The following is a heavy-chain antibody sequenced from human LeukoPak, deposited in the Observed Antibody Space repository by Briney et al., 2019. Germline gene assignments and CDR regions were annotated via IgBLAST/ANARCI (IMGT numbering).Heavy chain of an antibody. D-gene: IGHD5-18*01. CDR1: GYTFTTYG. V-gene: IGHV1-18*01. J-gene: IGHJ2*01. CDR2: ISAYNGKT. Sequence: ASVKVSCKTSGYTFTTYGISWVRQAPGQGPEWMGWISAYNGKTNYAQKFQGRVIMTTETSTSTAYMELRSLRSDDTAKYYCVRDECSYGWYFDLWGRGTPVTVSS. CDR3: VRDECSYGWYFDL.